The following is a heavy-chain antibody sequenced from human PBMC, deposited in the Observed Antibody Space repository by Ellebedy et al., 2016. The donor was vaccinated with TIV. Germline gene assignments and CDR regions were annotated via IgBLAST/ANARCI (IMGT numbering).Heavy chain of an antibody. V-gene: IGHV3-23*01. Sequence: GESLKISXAASGFTFSSYAMSWVRQAPGKGLEWVSAISGSGGSTYYADSVKGRFTISRDNSKNTLYLQMNSLRAEDTAVYYCAKDRVSSSPKRYYYYMDVWGKGTTVTVSS. CDR3: AKDRVSSSPKRYYYYMDV. CDR1: GFTFSSYA. CDR2: ISGSGGST. J-gene: IGHJ6*03. D-gene: IGHD6-6*01.